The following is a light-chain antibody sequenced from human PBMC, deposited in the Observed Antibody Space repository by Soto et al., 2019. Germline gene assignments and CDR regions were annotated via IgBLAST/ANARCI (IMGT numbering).Light chain of an antibody. J-gene: IGLJ1*01. CDR2: RNN. CDR3: AAWDDSLSGYV. Sequence: QSVLTQPPSASGTPGQRVTISCSGSSSNIGSNYVYWYQQLPGTAPKLLIYRNNQRPSGVPDRFSGSKSGTSASLAISGLRSEDEADYYCAAWDDSLSGYVFGTVTEVTVL. V-gene: IGLV1-47*01. CDR1: SSNIGSNY.